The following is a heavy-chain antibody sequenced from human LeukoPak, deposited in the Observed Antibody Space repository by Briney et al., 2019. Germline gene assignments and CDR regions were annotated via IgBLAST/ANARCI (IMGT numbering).Heavy chain of an antibody. J-gene: IGHJ4*02. CDR3: ARDRARDYSDSSGYYPHRAFDF. Sequence: GGSLRLSCAASGFTFNYFSMNWVRQAPGKGLEWVPSISSTYGYVYYADSVKGRFTVSRDNAKNSMYLQMISLRDEDTAVYYCARDRARDYSDSSGYYPHRAFDFWGQGTLVTVSS. V-gene: IGHV3-21*01. D-gene: IGHD3-22*01. CDR2: ISSTYGYV. CDR1: GFTFNYFS.